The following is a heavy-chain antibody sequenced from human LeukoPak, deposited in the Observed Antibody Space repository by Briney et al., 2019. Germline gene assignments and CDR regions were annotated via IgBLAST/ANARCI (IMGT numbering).Heavy chain of an antibody. CDR1: GFTFSSYA. D-gene: IGHD6-13*01. J-gene: IGHJ4*02. Sequence: GGSLRLSCAASGFTFSSYAMSWVRQAPGKGLEWVSGISGSGGSTYYADSVKGRFTIPRDNSKNTLYLQMNSLRAEDTAVYYCARPSTSGIAAAGLKYWGQGTLVTVSS. V-gene: IGHV3-23*01. CDR2: ISGSGGST. CDR3: ARPSTSGIAAAGLKY.